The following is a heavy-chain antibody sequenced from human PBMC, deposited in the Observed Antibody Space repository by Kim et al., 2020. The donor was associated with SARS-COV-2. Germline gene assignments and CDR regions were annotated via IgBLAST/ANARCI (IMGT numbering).Heavy chain of an antibody. J-gene: IGHJ4*02. Sequence: AESVKGRFTISRDNSKNTLYLQMNSLRAEDTAVYYCAKTEAGMGYYFDYWGQGTLVTVSS. D-gene: IGHD6-13*01. CDR3: AKTEAGMGYYFDY. V-gene: IGHV3-23*01.